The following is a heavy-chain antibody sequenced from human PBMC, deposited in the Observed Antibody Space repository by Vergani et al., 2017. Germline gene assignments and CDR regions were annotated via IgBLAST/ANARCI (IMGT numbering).Heavy chain of an antibody. CDR1: GGTFSNHV. V-gene: IGHV1-2*02. J-gene: IGHJ4*02. D-gene: IGHD3-22*01. CDR3: ATTNSGYFGFDY. CDR2: INPNSGGT. Sequence: QVQLVQSGAEVKKPGSSVKVSCKSSGGTFSNHVLAWVRQAPGQGLEWMGGINPNSGGTRYSQKFQGRVTMTRDTSISTAYMELSRLRSDDTALYYCATTNSGYFGFDYWGQGTLVTVSS.